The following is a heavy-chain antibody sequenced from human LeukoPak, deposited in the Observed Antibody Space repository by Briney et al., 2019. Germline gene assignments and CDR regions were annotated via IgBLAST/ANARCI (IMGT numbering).Heavy chain of an antibody. CDR1: GGSISSYY. Sequence: WETLSLTCTVSGGSISSYYWSWIRQPPGKGLESIGYIYYSGSTNYNPSLKSRLTISVDTSKNQFSLKLSSVTAADTAVYYCARDPTAAGKGAWFDPWGQGTLVTVSS. V-gene: IGHV4-59*01. CDR2: IYYSGST. CDR3: ARDPTAAGKGAWFDP. J-gene: IGHJ5*02. D-gene: IGHD6-13*01.